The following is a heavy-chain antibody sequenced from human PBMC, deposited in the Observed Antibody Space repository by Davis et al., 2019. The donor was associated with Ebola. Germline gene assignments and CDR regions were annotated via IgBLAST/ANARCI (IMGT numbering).Heavy chain of an antibody. CDR2: ISGSGGST. CDR3: AKDKNYDFWSGYPHDAFDI. D-gene: IGHD3-3*01. Sequence: PGESLKISCAASGFTFSSYAMSWVRQAPGKGLEWVSAISGSGGSTYYADSVKGRFTISRDNSKNTLYLQMNSLRAEDTAIYYCAKDKNYDFWSGYPHDAFDIWGQGTMVTVAS. J-gene: IGHJ3*02. V-gene: IGHV3-23*01. CDR1: GFTFSSYA.